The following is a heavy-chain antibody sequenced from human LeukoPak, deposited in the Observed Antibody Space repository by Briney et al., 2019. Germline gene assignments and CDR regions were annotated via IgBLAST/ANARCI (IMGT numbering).Heavy chain of an antibody. CDR2: FDPEDGET. Sequence: ASVKVSCKVSGHTLTELSMHWVRQAPGKGLEWMGGFDPEDGETIYAQKFQGRVTMTEDTSTDTAYMELSSLRSEDTAVYYCATASPSGSYEGYFDYWGQGTLVTVSS. CDR3: ATASPSGSYEGYFDY. CDR1: GHTLTELS. V-gene: IGHV1-24*01. J-gene: IGHJ4*02. D-gene: IGHD1-26*01.